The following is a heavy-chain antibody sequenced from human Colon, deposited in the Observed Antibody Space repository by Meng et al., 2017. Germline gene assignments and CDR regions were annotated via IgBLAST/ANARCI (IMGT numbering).Heavy chain of an antibody. CDR3: ARETEVAGTIFFQH. CDR2: ISAYNGNT. D-gene: IGHD6-19*01. V-gene: IGHV1-18*01. CDR1: GYTFTSYG. Sequence: QVQVVQSGAEVKNPGASVQVSCKTSGYTFTSYGISWVRQAPGQGLEWMGWISAYNGNTHYAQKFQGRVTMTRDTSTSTVYMELRSLRSDDTAVYYCARETEVAGTIFFQHWGQGTLVTVSS. J-gene: IGHJ1*01.